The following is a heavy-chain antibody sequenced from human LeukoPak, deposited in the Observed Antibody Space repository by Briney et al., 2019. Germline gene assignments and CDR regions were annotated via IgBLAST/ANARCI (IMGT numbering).Heavy chain of an antibody. D-gene: IGHD6-13*01. J-gene: IGHJ4*02. Sequence: GGSLRLSCAASGFTFSSYSLNWVRQAPGKGLEWVSYVSSSSSSIHYADSVKGRFTIPRDNAKNSLNLQMNSLRAEDTALYYCAREMTGYSSSAIDYWGQGTLVTVSS. CDR2: VSSSSSSI. V-gene: IGHV3-48*01. CDR1: GFTFSSYS. CDR3: AREMTGYSSSAIDY.